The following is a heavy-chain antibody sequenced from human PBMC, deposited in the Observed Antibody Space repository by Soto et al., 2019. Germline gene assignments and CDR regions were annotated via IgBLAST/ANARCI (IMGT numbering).Heavy chain of an antibody. CDR3: TTDPLKPYGDYEGDFDY. Sequence: GGSLRLSCAASGFTFSNAWMSWVRQAPGKGLEWVGRIKSKTDGGTTDYAAPVKGRFTISRDDSKNTLYLQMNSLKTEDTAVYYCTTDPLKPYGDYEGDFDYWGQGTLVTVSS. J-gene: IGHJ4*02. CDR1: GFTFSNAW. D-gene: IGHD4-17*01. V-gene: IGHV3-15*01. CDR2: IKSKTDGGTT.